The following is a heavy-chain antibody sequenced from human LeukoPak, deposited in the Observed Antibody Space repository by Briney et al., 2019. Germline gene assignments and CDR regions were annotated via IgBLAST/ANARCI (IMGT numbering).Heavy chain of an antibody. D-gene: IGHD1-26*01. CDR2: IYPGDSDT. Sequence: GESLKISCKDPGYTFPSSWIAWVRQMPGKGLEWMGMIYPGDSDTRYSPSFQGQVNISSDKSISTAYLQWSSLKASDTAMYFCARRLGGTYSYAFDIWGQGTLVTVSS. J-gene: IGHJ3*02. CDR1: GYTFPSSW. V-gene: IGHV5-51*01. CDR3: ARRLGGTYSYAFDI.